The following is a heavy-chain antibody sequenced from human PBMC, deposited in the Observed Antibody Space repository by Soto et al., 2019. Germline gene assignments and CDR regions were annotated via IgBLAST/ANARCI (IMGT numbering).Heavy chain of an antibody. J-gene: IGHJ3*02. CDR1: GYSFTTDL. Sequence: GDSLKISFKCSGYSFTTDLINFVRQMPGKGLEWMCKIYPGDSHTINSPSFQGRVTMSADKSINTAYLQWSSLKASDTGMYYCARPDSSGYSPGGDGFQIWGQGTMV. V-gene: IGHV5-10-1*01. D-gene: IGHD3-22*01. CDR2: IYPGDSHT. CDR3: ARPDSSGYSPGGDGFQI.